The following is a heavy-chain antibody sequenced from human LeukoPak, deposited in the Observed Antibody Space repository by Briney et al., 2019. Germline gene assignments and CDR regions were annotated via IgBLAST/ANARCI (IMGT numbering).Heavy chain of an antibody. Sequence: PGGSLRLSCAASGFTFGSFALHWVRQAPGKGLEWVAFISYDGSNKYYADSVKGRFTISRDNSKNTLFLQMNSLRPEDTAVYYCASHYCGVDCYSLRSFDYWGQGTLVTVSS. CDR2: ISYDGSNK. CDR1: GFTFGSFA. CDR3: ASHYCGVDCYSLRSFDY. V-gene: IGHV3-30*04. J-gene: IGHJ4*02. D-gene: IGHD2-21*02.